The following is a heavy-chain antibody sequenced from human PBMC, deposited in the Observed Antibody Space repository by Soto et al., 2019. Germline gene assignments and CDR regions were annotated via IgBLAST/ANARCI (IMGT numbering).Heavy chain of an antibody. CDR3: AKSTGYSGYDHFDL. CDR1: GFTFSSYA. J-gene: IGHJ4*02. D-gene: IGHD5-12*01. V-gene: IGHV3-23*01. Sequence: GGSLRLSCAASGFTFSSYAMSWVRQAPGKGLEWVSAISGSGGSTYYADSVKGRFTISRDNSKNTLYLQMNSLRVDDTAEYYCAKSTGYSGYDHFDLWGQGTVVTVSS. CDR2: ISGSGGST.